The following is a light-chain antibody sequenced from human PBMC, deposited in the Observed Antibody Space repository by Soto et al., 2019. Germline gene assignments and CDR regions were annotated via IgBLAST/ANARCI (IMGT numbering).Light chain of an antibody. CDR1: QSARSS. V-gene: IGKV3-20*01. Sequence: EIVLTQSPATLSLSPGERATVSCKASQSARSSLGWYQQKPGQAPRLLVYDASTRATGIPARFSGSGSGTDFTLTISRLEPEDFAVYYCQQYGSSQITFGQGTRLEIK. CDR2: DAS. CDR3: QQYGSSQIT. J-gene: IGKJ5*01.